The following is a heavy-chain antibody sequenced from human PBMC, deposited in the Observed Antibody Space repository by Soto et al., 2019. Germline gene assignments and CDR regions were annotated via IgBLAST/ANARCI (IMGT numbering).Heavy chain of an antibody. Sequence: EVQLVESGGGLVRPGGSLRLSCAASGFTFSSYWMHWVRQAPGKGLVWVSRMNEDGGTTDYADSVKGRFTISRDNAKNTLYLQMNSLRAEDTAVYYCARDQVPGLDAFDIWGQGTMVTVSS. CDR3: ARDQVPGLDAFDI. V-gene: IGHV3-74*01. CDR1: GFTFSSYW. J-gene: IGHJ3*02. CDR2: MNEDGGTT.